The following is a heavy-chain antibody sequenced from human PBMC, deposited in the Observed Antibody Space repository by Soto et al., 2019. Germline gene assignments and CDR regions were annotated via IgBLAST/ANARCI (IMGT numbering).Heavy chain of an antibody. V-gene: IGHV3-49*03. CDR1: GFSFRDYS. D-gene: IGHD3-10*01. CDR3: AREQGAFPSIRGDVDN. CDR2: IRRKDYGGTT. Sequence: EVQLVESGGGLVEPGRSLRLSCTASGFSFRDYSMCWFRQAPGKGLEWISFIRRKDYGGTTEYAASVKDRFTISRDDSNIIVYLQMNSLKTEDTDVYYCAREQGAFPSIRGDVDNWGQGTLVTVSS. J-gene: IGHJ4*02.